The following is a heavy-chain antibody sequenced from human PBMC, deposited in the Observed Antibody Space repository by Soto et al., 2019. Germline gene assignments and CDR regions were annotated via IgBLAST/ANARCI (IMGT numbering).Heavy chain of an antibody. CDR3: ARVERWLHLPDY. CDR2: INAGNGNT. V-gene: IGHV1-3*01. CDR1: GYTFTSYA. Sequence: QVQLVQSGAEVKKPGASVKVSCKASGYTFTSYAMHWVRQAPGQRLEWMGWINAGNGNTKYSQKFQGRVTITRDTSASTAYMELSSLRSEDTAVYYCARVERWLHLPDYWGQGTLVTVSS. D-gene: IGHD5-12*01. J-gene: IGHJ4*02.